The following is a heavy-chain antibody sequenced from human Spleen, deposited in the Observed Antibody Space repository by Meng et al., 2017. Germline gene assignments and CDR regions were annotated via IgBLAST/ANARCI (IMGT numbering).Heavy chain of an antibody. CDR3: ARGELLWDY. CDR2: MDYRGST. Sequence: QVELQGSGPGLVNPSHTLSLTCTFSGDSISSGEYFWSWIRQPPGKGLEWIGYMDYRGSTFYNPSLKSRVTISVDTSKNQFSLKLSSVTAADTAVYFCARGELLWDYWGQGTLVTVSS. J-gene: IGHJ4*02. D-gene: IGHD2-2*01. CDR1: GDSISSGEYF. V-gene: IGHV4-30-4*01.